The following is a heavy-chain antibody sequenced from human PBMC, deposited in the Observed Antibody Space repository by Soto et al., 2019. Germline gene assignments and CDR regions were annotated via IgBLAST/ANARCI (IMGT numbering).Heavy chain of an antibody. D-gene: IGHD3-16*01. Sequence: QVQLVESGGGVVQPGRSLRVSCAASGFTFSSSGMNWVRQAPGKGLEWVAIISYDGSDKYYADSVKGRFTISRDNSKNTRYMQMNSLRGEDTAVYYCAKNPESYAWGLEGYCDYWGQGTLVTVSS. J-gene: IGHJ4*02. CDR3: AKNPESYAWGLEGYCDY. V-gene: IGHV3-30*18. CDR1: GFTFSSSG. CDR2: ISYDGSDK.